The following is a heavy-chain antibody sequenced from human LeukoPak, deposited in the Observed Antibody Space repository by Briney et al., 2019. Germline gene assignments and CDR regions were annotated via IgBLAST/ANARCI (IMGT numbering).Heavy chain of an antibody. V-gene: IGHV3-21*01. CDR2: ISSSSSYI. Sequence: GGSLRLSCVACGFTFSRYSMNWVRQAPGKGLEWVSSISSSSSYIYYADSVKGRFTISRDNAKNSLWLQMNSLRAEDTAVYYCARYSCSWYVGDWGQGTLVTVSS. CDR3: ARYSCSWYVGD. D-gene: IGHD6-13*01. CDR1: GFTFSRYS. J-gene: IGHJ4*02.